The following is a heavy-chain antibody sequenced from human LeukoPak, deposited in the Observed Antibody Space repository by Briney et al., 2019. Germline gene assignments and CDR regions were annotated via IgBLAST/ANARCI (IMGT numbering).Heavy chain of an antibody. CDR1: GFTFSSYD. J-gene: IGHJ6*02. D-gene: IGHD2-2*01. CDR2: IGTAGDT. CDR3: ARDRALPCGSTSCYAGYYYAMDV. Sequence: GGSLRLSCAASGFTFSSYDMHWVRQATGKGLKWVSAIGTAGDTYYPGSVKGRFTISRDNAKNTLYLQVDTLRVEDTAVYYCARDRALPCGSTSCYAGYYYAMDVWGQGTTVTVSS. V-gene: IGHV3-13*01.